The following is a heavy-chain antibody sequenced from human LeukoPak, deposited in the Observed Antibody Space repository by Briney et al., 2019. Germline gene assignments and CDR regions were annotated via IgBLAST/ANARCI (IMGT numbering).Heavy chain of an antibody. CDR3: ARSQYYDSSGYYDY. Sequence: ASVKVSCKASGGTFSSYAISWVRQAPGQGLEWMGRIIPIFGTANYAQKFQGRVTITTDESTSTAYMELSSLRSEDTAVYYCARSQYYDSSGYYDYWGQGTLVTVSS. J-gene: IGHJ4*02. D-gene: IGHD3-22*01. CDR2: IIPIFGTA. V-gene: IGHV1-69*05. CDR1: GGTFSSYA.